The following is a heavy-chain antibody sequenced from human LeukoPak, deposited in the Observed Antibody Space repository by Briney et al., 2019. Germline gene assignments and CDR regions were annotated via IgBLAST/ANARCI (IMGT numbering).Heavy chain of an antibody. V-gene: IGHV4-59*01. D-gene: IGHD4-17*01. CDR1: GGSISSYY. CDR2: IYYSGST. Sequence: SETLSLTCTVFGGSISSYYWSWIRQPPGKGLEWIGYIYYSGSTNYNPSLKSRVTISVDTSKNQFSLKLSSVTAADTAVYYCARVRRDYAIYWYFDLWGRGTLVTVSS. J-gene: IGHJ2*01. CDR3: ARVRRDYAIYWYFDL.